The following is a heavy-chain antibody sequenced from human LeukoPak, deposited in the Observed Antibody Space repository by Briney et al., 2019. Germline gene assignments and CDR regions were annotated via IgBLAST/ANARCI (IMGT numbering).Heavy chain of an antibody. CDR3: VKLVADTTNNHFDC. CDR1: GFTFSSYA. J-gene: IGHJ4*02. V-gene: IGHV3-23*01. D-gene: IGHD1-26*01. CDR2: ITGGGGTT. Sequence: PGGSLRLSCAPSGFTFSSYAMSWVRQAPGEGLEWVSIITGGGGTTYYADSVKGRFTISRNNSKNMLYLQMSSLRAEDTAVYYCVKLVADTTNNHFDCWGQGALVTVSS.